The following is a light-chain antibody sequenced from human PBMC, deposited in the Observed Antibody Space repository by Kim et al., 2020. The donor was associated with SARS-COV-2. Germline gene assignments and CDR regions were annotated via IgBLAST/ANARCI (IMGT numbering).Light chain of an antibody. CDR1: TGAVTSGHF. Sequence: PGGTFTRPWGSSTGAVTSGHFPYWFQQKPGQAPRTLIYDTDNKQSWTPARFSGYLVGGKAALTLSGAQPEDEADYYCLLAYTGARVFGGGTQLTVL. V-gene: IGLV7-46*01. CDR3: LLAYTGARV. J-gene: IGLJ2*01. CDR2: DTD.